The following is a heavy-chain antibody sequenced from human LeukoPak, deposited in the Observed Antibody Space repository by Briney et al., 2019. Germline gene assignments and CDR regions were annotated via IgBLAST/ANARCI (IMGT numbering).Heavy chain of an antibody. Sequence: GGSLRLSCGASGFTFSFYWMSWVRQAPGKGLEWVANIKEDGGEKRYVDSVKGRFTISRDNAENSLHLEMNSLRAEDTAIYYCAKVAGRKGYASGGYYPDYWGQGTPVTVSS. CDR2: IKEDGGEK. J-gene: IGHJ4*02. CDR3: AKVAGRKGYASGGYYPDY. D-gene: IGHD3-22*01. CDR1: GFTFSFYW. V-gene: IGHV3-7*05.